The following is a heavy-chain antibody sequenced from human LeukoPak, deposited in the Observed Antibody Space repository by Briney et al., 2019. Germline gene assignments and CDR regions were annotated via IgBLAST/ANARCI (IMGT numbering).Heavy chain of an antibody. D-gene: IGHD1-1*01. J-gene: IGHJ5*02. Sequence: SETLSLTCTVSGDSITSSYWSWIRQPPGKGLECIGYIYYTGDSAHNPSLEGRVSMSLDTSNNQFSLKLKSVTAADTAVYYCAKTARIPFSWGRGTLVTVSS. CDR1: GDSITSSY. V-gene: IGHV4-59*01. CDR2: IYYTGDS. CDR3: AKTARIPFS.